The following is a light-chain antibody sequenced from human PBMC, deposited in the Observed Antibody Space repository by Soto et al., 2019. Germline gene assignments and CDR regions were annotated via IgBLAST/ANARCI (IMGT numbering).Light chain of an antibody. CDR1: SNDVGGYKY. J-gene: IGLJ2*01. CDR2: EVS. CDR3: TSFTSSSTLV. V-gene: IGLV2-14*01. Sequence: QSALTQPASVSGSPGQSITISCTGTSNDVGGYKYVSWYQHHPGKAPKLMIYEVSNRPSWVSNRLTGSKSGNTASLTISGLQAEDEGDYYCTSFTSSSTLVFGGGTKLTVL.